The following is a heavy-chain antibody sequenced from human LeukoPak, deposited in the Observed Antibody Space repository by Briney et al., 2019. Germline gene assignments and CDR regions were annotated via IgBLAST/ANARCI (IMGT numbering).Heavy chain of an antibody. CDR1: GFTFSSYW. Sequence: PGGSLRLSCAASGFTFSSYWMSWVRQAPGKGLEWVANIKPGGSEKYYVDSVMGRFTISRDNAQNSLCLQMNSLRAEDTAVYYCARDINYSNRFDPRGQGALVTVSS. D-gene: IGHD4-11*01. V-gene: IGHV3-7*05. CDR3: ARDINYSNRFDP. CDR2: IKPGGSEK. J-gene: IGHJ5*02.